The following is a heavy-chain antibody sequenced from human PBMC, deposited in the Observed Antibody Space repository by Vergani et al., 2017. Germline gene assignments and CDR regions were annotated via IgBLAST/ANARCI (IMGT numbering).Heavy chain of an antibody. CDR2: LSASDRRT. V-gene: IGHV3-23*01. CDR1: GFTFIMHA. J-gene: IGHJ3*02. CDR3: AKVGLSEVAGTFGAFDS. D-gene: IGHD6-19*01. Sequence: EVQLLESGGDLVQPGGSLRLSCAASGFTFIMHAMSWVRQAPGKGLEWVSTLSASDRRTHYADSVKGRFTLARDNSKNTLFLHMNRLRPEDTAVYYCAKVGLSEVAGTFGAFDSWGQGTMVTVSS.